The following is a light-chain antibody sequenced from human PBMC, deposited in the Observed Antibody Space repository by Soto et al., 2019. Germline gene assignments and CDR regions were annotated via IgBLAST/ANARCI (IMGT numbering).Light chain of an antibody. CDR3: QQYGDSPWT. CDR1: QYVRSNY. CDR2: ITS. Sequence: EIVLTQSPGTLSLSPGERATLSCRASQYVRSNYVAWYQQKRGQTPRLLIYITSSRVPGIPERFSGSGSGTDLTLTISRLEPEDFAVYFCQQYGDSPWTFGQGTKVEMK. J-gene: IGKJ1*01. V-gene: IGKV3-20*01.